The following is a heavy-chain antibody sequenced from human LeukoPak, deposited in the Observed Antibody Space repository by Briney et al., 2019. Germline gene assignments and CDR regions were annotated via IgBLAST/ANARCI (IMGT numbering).Heavy chain of an antibody. CDR2: ISSSGSTI. CDR3: ARDDYVRGSYRLMDY. Sequence: PGGSLRLSCTASGFTFKNYAMNWVRQAPGKGLEWVSSISSSGSTIYYADSVKGRFTISRDNAKNSVHVQMNSLRGEDTAVYYCARDDYVRGSYRLMDYWGQGTLVTVSS. CDR1: GFTFKNYA. V-gene: IGHV3-48*04. D-gene: IGHD3-16*02. J-gene: IGHJ4*02.